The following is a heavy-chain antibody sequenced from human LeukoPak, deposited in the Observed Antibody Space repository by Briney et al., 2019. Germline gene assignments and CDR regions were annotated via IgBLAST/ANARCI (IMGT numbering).Heavy chain of an antibody. CDR3: ARVLRYFDWTHDY. D-gene: IGHD3-9*01. CDR2: IIPILGIA. J-gene: IGHJ4*02. Sequence: ASVKVSCKASGGTFSSYAISWVRQAPGQGLEWMGRIIPILGIANYAQKFQGRVTITADKSTSTAHMELSSLRSEDTAVYYCARVLRYFDWTHDYWGQGTLVTVSS. CDR1: GGTFSSYA. V-gene: IGHV1-69*04.